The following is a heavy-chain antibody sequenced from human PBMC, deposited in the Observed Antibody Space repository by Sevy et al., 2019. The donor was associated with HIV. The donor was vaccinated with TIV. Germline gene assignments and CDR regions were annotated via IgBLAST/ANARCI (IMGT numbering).Heavy chain of an antibody. CDR3: ARDGIVIVPAAVAVTGYFDY. CDR2: IWYDGSNK. J-gene: IGHJ4*02. Sequence: GGSLRLSCAASGFSFSNYGIHWVRQAPGKGLEWVAVIWYDGSNKYYADSVKGRFTISRDNSKNTLYLQMHSLRAEDTAVYYCARDGIVIVPAAVAVTGYFDYWGQGTLVTVSS. D-gene: IGHD2-2*01. V-gene: IGHV3-33*01. CDR1: GFSFSNYG.